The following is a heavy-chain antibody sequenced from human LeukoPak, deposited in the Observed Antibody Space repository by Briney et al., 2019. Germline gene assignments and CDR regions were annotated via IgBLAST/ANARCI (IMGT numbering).Heavy chain of an antibody. CDR3: ARDXGLXIVVSLFDY. J-gene: IGHJ4*02. V-gene: IGHV1-46*01. D-gene: IGHD3-22*01. Sequence: VXVXXKXSGYTFANYYMHWVGQAPGQGREWMGIINPSGGSTSYAQKFQGRVTMNRDMSTSKVYMEVRRVRDGDTAGYYCARDXGLXIVVSLFDYWGQGTLVTVSS. CDR1: GYTFANYY. CDR2: INPSGGST.